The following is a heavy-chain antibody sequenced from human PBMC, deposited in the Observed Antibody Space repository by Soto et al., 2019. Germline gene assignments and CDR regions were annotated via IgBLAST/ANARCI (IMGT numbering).Heavy chain of an antibody. D-gene: IGHD2-8*01. J-gene: IGHJ5*02. V-gene: IGHV4-30-2*01. Sequence: SETLSLTCSVSGGSVNSGGYSWSWIRQPPGKGLEWIGFISPSGSPAYNPSLKSRVTISVDRSNNQISLEISSVTAADTAVYYCTRGVLAWGPGTLVTV. CDR1: GGSVNSGGYS. CDR2: ISPSGSP. CDR3: TRGVLA.